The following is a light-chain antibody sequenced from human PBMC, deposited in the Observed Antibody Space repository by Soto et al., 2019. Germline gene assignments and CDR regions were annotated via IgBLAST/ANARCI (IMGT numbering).Light chain of an antibody. CDR1: QGVRTW. V-gene: IGKV1-12*01. CDR3: QQADNVLIT. CDR2: GAS. J-gene: IGKJ3*01. Sequence: DIQMTQSPSSVSAAVGDRVTITCRASQGVRTWLGWYQQKPGKAPKLLIYGASSLQSGVSARFSGSGSGTDFSLTICNVQPDASATYFCQQADNVLITFGHGTRVDV.